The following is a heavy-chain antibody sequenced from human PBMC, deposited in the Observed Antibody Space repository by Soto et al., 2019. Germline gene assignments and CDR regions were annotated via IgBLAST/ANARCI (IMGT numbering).Heavy chain of an antibody. CDR2: IYYGGTNK. Sequence: QVQLVESGGGVVQPGRSLRLSCAASGFTFSNYGMHWVRQAPGKGLEWVALIYYGGTNKYYTDSVEGRFTISRDDFKNPLYLQMNSLRAEDTAVYYCARDQLAGPLDYWGRGTLVTVSS. J-gene: IGHJ4*01. CDR3: ARDQLAGPLDY. CDR1: GFTFSNYG. D-gene: IGHD1-1*01. V-gene: IGHV3-33*01.